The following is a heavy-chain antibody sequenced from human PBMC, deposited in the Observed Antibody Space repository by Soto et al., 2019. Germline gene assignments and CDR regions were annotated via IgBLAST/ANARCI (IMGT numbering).Heavy chain of an antibody. Sequence: VQLVESGGGLVQPGGSLRLSCAASGFTFSSYSMNWVRQAPGKGLEWVSYISSSSSTIYYADSVKGRFTISRDNAKNSLYLQMNSLRAEDTAVYYCARAPAGAAFDIWGQGTMVTVSS. CDR2: ISSSSSTI. J-gene: IGHJ3*02. V-gene: IGHV3-48*01. D-gene: IGHD2-2*01. CDR3: ARAPAGAAFDI. CDR1: GFTFSSYS.